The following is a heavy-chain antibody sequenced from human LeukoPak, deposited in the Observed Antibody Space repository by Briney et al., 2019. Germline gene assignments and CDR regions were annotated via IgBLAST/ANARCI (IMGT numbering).Heavy chain of an antibody. V-gene: IGHV3-23*01. CDR1: GFTFSSYG. CDR2: ISGSGGST. J-gene: IGHJ4*02. D-gene: IGHD4-11*01. Sequence: GGTLRLSCAASGFTFSSYGMSWVRQAPGKGLEWVSAISGSGGSTYYADSVKGRFTISRDNSKNTLYLQMNSLRAEDTAVYYCAKDPAETRGYWGQGTLVTVSS. CDR3: AKDPAETRGY.